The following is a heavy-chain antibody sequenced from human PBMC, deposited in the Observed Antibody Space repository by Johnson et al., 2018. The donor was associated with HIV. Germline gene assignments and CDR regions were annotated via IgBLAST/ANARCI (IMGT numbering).Heavy chain of an antibody. CDR1: GFTFDDYG. D-gene: IGHD6-6*01. CDR2: ISYHGSNK. V-gene: IGHV3-30*18. CDR3: AKGQYSSSPCAFDI. Sequence: QVQLVESGGGVVRPGGSLRLSCAASGFTFDDYGMSWVRQAPGKGLEWVAVISYHGSNKYYADSVKGRFTISRDKAKNSLYLQMNSLRAEDTAVYYCAKGQYSSSPCAFDIWGQGTMVTVSS. J-gene: IGHJ3*02.